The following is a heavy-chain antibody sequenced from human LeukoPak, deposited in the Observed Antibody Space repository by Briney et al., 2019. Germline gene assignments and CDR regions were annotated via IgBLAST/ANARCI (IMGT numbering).Heavy chain of an antibody. V-gene: IGHV1-2*02. CDR3: ARAAELYYDSSGYYYGY. CDR1: GYTFTGSY. Sequence: ASVKVSCKASGYTFTGSYMHWVRQAPGQGLERMGWINPNSGGTNYAQKFQGRVTMTRDTSISTAYMELSRLRSDDTAVYYCARAAELYYDSSGYYYGYWGQGTLVTVSS. D-gene: IGHD3-22*01. J-gene: IGHJ4*02. CDR2: INPNSGGT.